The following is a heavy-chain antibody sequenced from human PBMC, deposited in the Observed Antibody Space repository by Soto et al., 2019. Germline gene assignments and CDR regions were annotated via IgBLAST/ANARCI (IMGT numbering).Heavy chain of an antibody. V-gene: IGHV4-30-2*02. CDR1: GGSISSGGSS. CDR2: IYHSGSI. Sequence: SETLSLTCAVSGGSISSGGSSWSWIRQPPGKGLEWIGYIYHSGSINYNPSLKSRVIISVDTAKNQFSLRLSSVTAADTAVYYCTGAYYDINGYSLEPWGQGTSVTVSS. J-gene: IGHJ5*02. D-gene: IGHD3-22*01. CDR3: TGAYYDINGYSLEP.